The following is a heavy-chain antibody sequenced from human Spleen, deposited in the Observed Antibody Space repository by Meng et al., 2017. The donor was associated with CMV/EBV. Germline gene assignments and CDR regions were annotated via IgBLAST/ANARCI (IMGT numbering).Heavy chain of an antibody. CDR2: INSAGNPR. CDR3: ARGLDMFIWDY. J-gene: IGHJ4*02. V-gene: IGHV3-48*04. Sequence: GGSLRLSCAASRFDFRTYHMNWVRQAPGKGLEWLAYINSAGNPRYYADSVKGRFTISRDNAKKSLYLQMNSLRPEDTAVYYCARGLDMFIWDYWGQGTLVTVSS. CDR1: RFDFRTYH. D-gene: IGHD3-10*02.